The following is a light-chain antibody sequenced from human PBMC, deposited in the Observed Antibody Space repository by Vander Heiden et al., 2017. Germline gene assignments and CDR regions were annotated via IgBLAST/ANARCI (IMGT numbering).Light chain of an antibody. J-gene: IGKJ3*01. CDR2: GAS. Sequence: MMLTHSPGTLSLSPGERATLSCRASQSVSSSYLAWYQQKPGQAPRLLIYGASSRATGIPDRFSGSGSGTDFTLTISRLAPEVFAVYYCQQYGSSAVFTFGPGTNVDIK. CDR3: QQYGSSAVFT. CDR1: QSVSSSY. V-gene: IGKV3-20*01.